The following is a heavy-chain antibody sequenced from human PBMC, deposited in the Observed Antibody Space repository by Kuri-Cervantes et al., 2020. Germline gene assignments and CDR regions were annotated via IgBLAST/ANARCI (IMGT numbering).Heavy chain of an antibody. Sequence: GESLKISCAVSGFTFSSYAMNWVRQAPGKGLEWVSYISSSSSTIYYADSVKGRFTISRDNSKNTLYLQMNSLRAEDTAVYYCAKDPDKLLWFRELLSGWFDPWGQGTLVTVSS. CDR3: AKDPDKLLWFRELLSGWFDP. J-gene: IGHJ5*02. V-gene: IGHV3-48*01. CDR2: ISSSSSTI. CDR1: GFTFSSYA. D-gene: IGHD3-10*01.